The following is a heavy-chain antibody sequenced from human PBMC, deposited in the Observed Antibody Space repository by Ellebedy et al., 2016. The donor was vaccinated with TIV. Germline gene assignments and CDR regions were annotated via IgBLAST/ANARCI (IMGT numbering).Heavy chain of an antibody. CDR2: ISGSGGKT. Sequence: GESLKISCGASGFTFSNYAMSWVRQAPGKGLEWVSGISGSGGKTYYADSVKGRFTISRDNSKYTLYLQMNSLRAEDTAVYYCARGLTGDRGGWDWYFDLWGRGTLVTVSS. J-gene: IGHJ2*01. CDR3: ARGLTGDRGGWDWYFDL. CDR1: GFTFSNYA. D-gene: IGHD1-20*01. V-gene: IGHV3-23*01.